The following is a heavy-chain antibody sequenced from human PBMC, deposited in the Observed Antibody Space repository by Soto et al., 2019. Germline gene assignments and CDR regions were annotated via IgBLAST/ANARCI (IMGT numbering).Heavy chain of an antibody. CDR3: AKGGNSTWYDPFDY. J-gene: IGHJ4*02. V-gene: IGHV3-23*04. CDR2: ISGGGGST. Sequence: VQLVQSGAEVKKPGSSVKVSCKASGGTFSSYAMSWVRQAPGKGLEWVSTISGGGGSTYYVDSVKGRFTISRDNSKKTLYLQMNSLRAEDTAVYFCAKGGNSTWYDPFDYWGQGTLVTVSS. D-gene: IGHD6-13*01. CDR1: GGTFSSYA.